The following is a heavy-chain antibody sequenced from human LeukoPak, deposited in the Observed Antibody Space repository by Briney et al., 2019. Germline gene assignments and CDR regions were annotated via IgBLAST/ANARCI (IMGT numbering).Heavy chain of an antibody. D-gene: IGHD6-13*01. CDR1: GLTFSNYA. CDR2: ISYDGSNK. V-gene: IGHV3-30-3*01. CDR3: AKDVDNSRWYVAGYDY. Sequence: GGSLRLSCAASGLTFSNYAMHWVRQAPGKGLEWVTIISYDGSNKYYADSVKGRFTISRDKSKNTLYLQMNSLRAEDTAVYYCAKDVDNSRWYVAGYDYWGQGTLVTVSS. J-gene: IGHJ4*02.